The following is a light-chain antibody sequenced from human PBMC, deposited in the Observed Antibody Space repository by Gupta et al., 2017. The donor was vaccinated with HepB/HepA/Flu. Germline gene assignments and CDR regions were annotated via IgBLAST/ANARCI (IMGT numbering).Light chain of an antibody. CDR1: NSDIGSYDL. CDR2: EVN. V-gene: IGLV2-23*02. J-gene: IGLJ2*01. CDR3: CSYAGNSLMI. Sequence: QSSLPHPASVSASPVQAITISCTGTNSDIGSYDLVSWYQQHPGKAPKLIIYEVNKRPSEISDRFSASKSGKVASLTISGLQAEDEAHYYCCSYAGNSLMIFGGGTKVTAL.